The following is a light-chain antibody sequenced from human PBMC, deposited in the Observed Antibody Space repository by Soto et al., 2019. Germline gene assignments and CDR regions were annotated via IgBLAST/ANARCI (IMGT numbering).Light chain of an antibody. V-gene: IGKV3-20*01. CDR1: QSVGSSY. CDR3: QQYGSSPPYT. Sequence: EIVLTQSPGTLSLSPGERATLSCRASQSVGSSYLAWYQQRPGQAPRLLIYGTSSRATGIPDRFSGSGSGTDFTLTISGLEPEYFAVYFCQQYGSSPPYTFGQGTRLEIK. CDR2: GTS. J-gene: IGKJ2*01.